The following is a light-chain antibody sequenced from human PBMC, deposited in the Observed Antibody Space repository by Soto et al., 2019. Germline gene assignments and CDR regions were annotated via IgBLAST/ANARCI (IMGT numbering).Light chain of an antibody. CDR2: GAS. Sequence: EIVLTQSPGTLSLSPGERATLSCRASQSISSNYLAWYQQKPGQAPRLLIYGASSRATGIPDRFSGSGSGTDFTLTISRLEPEDFAVYYCQRYSSSPTWTFGQGTKVEVK. V-gene: IGKV3-20*01. CDR1: QSISSNY. J-gene: IGKJ1*01. CDR3: QRYSSSPTWT.